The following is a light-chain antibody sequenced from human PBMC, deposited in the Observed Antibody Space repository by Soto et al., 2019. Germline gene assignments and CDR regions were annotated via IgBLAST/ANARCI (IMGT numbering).Light chain of an antibody. J-gene: IGLJ1*01. Sequence: QSVLAQPASVSVSPGQSITISCTGTSSDVGSYNVVSWYQRHPGKAPKLIIYAGSQRPSGVSNRFSGSKSGNTASLTISGLQAEDEADYYCCSYASSITSYVFGTGTKVTVL. CDR3: CSYASSITSYV. CDR2: AGS. CDR1: SSDVGSYNV. V-gene: IGLV2-23*01.